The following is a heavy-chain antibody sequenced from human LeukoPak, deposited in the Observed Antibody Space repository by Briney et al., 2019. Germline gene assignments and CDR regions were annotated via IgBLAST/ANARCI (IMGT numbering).Heavy chain of an antibody. Sequence: GGSLRLSCAASGFTFSSYGMHWVRQAPGKGLEWGAVISYDGSNKYYADSVKGRFTISRDNSKNALYLQMNSLRVEDTAVYYCAKDRYYYDSSGSIGAFDIWGQGTMVTVSS. CDR2: ISYDGSNK. D-gene: IGHD3-22*01. V-gene: IGHV3-30*18. CDR1: GFTFSSYG. J-gene: IGHJ3*02. CDR3: AKDRYYYDSSGSIGAFDI.